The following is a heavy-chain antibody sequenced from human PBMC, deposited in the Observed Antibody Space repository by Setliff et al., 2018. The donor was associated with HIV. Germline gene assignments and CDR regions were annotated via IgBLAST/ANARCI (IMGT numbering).Heavy chain of an antibody. CDR1: GFTFSTYS. V-gene: IGHV3-48*01. CDR2: IYTSSSTI. Sequence: PGGSLRLSCVGSGFTFSTYSMSWVRQVPGKGPEWIAYIYTSSSTIHYGDSVKGRFTISRDNAKNSVYLQMNSLRAEDTAVYYCARREYNYVPRAFDLWGQGTMVTVSS. D-gene: IGHD5-18*01. J-gene: IGHJ3*01. CDR3: ARREYNYVPRAFDL.